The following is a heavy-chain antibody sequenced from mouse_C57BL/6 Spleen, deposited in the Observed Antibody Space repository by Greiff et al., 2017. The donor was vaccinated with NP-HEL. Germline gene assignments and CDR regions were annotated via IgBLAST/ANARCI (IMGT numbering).Heavy chain of an antibody. V-gene: IGHV14-2*01. CDR1: GFNIKDTY. CDR3: AICYGSSCFDY. D-gene: IGHD1-1*01. CDR2: IDPEDGET. J-gene: IGHJ2*01. Sequence: VQLQQSGAELVKPGASVKLSCTASGFNIKDTYMHWVKQRTEQGLEWIGRIDPEDGETKYDPKFQGKAPITAEPSSNTAYLQLSSLTSDDTAVDYYAICYGSSCFDYWGQGTTLTVSS.